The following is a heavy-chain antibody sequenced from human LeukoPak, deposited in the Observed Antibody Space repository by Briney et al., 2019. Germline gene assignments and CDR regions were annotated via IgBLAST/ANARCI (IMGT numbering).Heavy chain of an antibody. D-gene: IGHD3-10*01. CDR3: ARTMVRGGAATYLVEY. J-gene: IGHJ4*02. Sequence: PSETLSLTCTVSGGSISGGPYYWNWVRQHPGKGLEWIGYIYYSGSTYYNPSLKSRVAISTDTSKNQFSLKLSSATAADTAVYYCARTMVRGGAATYLVEYWGQGTLVTVSS. CDR2: IYYSGST. V-gene: IGHV4-31*03. CDR1: GGSISGGPYY.